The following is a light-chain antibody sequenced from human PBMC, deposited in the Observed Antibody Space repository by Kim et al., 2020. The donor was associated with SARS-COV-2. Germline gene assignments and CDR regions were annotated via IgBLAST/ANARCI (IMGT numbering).Light chain of an antibody. Sequence: VFPGERATLSCRANETINSNLAWYQQKPGQPPRLLIHDASTRATGIPGRFSGSGSGTEFTLTISSLQSEDFAIYYCQQYIYWPITFGQGTRLEIK. CDR2: DAS. V-gene: IGKV3-15*01. J-gene: IGKJ5*01. CDR1: ETINSN. CDR3: QQYIYWPIT.